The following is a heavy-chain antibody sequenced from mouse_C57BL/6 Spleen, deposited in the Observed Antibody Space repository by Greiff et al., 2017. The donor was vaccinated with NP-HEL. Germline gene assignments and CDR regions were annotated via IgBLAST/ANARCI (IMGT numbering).Heavy chain of an antibody. J-gene: IGHJ1*03. CDR3: ARGRAYYSNYDWYFDV. V-gene: IGHV3-6*01. CDR1: GYSITSGYY. D-gene: IGHD2-5*01. CDR2: ISYDGSN. Sequence: DVQLQESGPGLVKPSQSLSLTCSVTGYSITSGYYWNWIRQFPGNKLEWMGYISYDGSNNYNPSLKNRISITRDTSKNQFFLKLNSVTTEDTATYYCARGRAYYSNYDWYFDVWGTGTTVTVSS.